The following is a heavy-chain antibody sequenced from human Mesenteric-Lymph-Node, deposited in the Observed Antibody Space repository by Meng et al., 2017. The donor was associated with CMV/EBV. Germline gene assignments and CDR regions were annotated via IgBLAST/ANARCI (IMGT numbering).Heavy chain of an antibody. D-gene: IGHD3-9*01. J-gene: IGHJ4*02. CDR2: VYHSGTT. CDR1: GGSIITTDYF. CDR3: ARLVTIFGGAFDY. V-gene: IGHV4-39*07. Sequence: SETLSLTCTVSGGSIITTDYFWGWVRQPPGKGLEWIGSVYHSGTTYYSPSLKSRVTISIDASRNQFSLQLNSVTAADTAVYYCARLVTIFGGAFDYWGQGTLVTVSS.